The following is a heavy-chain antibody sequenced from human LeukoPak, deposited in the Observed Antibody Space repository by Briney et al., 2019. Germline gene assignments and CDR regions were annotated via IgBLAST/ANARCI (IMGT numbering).Heavy chain of an antibody. D-gene: IGHD1-14*01. CDR1: GFTFSGSG. Sequence: GGSLRLSCAASGFTFSGSGMHWVRQAPGKGLEWVAFIRSDGSNKYYADSVKGRFIISRDNSKNTLYLQMNSLRPEDTSVYYCAKDSRNLPFDYWGQGTLVTVSS. J-gene: IGHJ4*02. CDR2: IRSDGSNK. V-gene: IGHV3-30*02. CDR3: AKDSRNLPFDY.